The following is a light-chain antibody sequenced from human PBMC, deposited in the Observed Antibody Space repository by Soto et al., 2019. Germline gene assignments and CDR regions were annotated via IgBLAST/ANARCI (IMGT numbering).Light chain of an antibody. CDR3: SSYTSTSTYV. Sequence: QSVLTQPASVSGSPGQSLTISCTGTSSDVGGYHYVSWYQQHPGKAPKLMIYEVTNRPSGVSNRFSGSKSGNTASLTISGLQPEDQADYYCSSYTSTSTYVFGTGTKVTVL. CDR2: EVT. J-gene: IGLJ1*01. CDR1: SSDVGGYHY. V-gene: IGLV2-14*01.